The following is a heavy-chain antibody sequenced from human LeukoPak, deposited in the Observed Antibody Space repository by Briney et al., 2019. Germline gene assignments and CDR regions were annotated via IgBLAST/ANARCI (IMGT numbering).Heavy chain of an antibody. J-gene: IGHJ4*02. D-gene: IGHD6-19*01. CDR2: IYNIGGT. CDR3: AREAVAGTLDY. V-gene: IGHV4-59*02. Sequence: KPSETLSLTCSVSGGSVSRDYWSWIRQPPGKGLEWLGYIYNIGGTNYNPSLKSRVSISVDTSKNQFSLMLTSVTAADTAVYYCAREAVAGTLDYWGQGGLVTVSS. CDR1: GGSVSRDY.